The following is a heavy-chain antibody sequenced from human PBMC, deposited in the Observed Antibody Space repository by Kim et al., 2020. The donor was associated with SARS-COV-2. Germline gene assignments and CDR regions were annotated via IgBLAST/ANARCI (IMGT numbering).Heavy chain of an antibody. D-gene: IGHD3-16*01. CDR3: ARSLIRGPYYYYGMDV. Sequence: SETLSLTCTVSGGSISSGSYYWSWIRQPAGKGLEWIGRIYTSGSTNYNPSLKSRVTISVDTSKNQFSLKLSSVTAADTAVYYCARSLIRGPYYYYGMDVCGQGTTVTVSS. J-gene: IGHJ6*02. CDR2: IYTSGST. V-gene: IGHV4-61*02. CDR1: GGSISSGSYY.